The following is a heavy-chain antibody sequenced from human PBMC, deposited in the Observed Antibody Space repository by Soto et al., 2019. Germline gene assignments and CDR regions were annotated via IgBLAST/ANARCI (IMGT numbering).Heavy chain of an antibody. CDR2: MQPSSGRT. D-gene: IGHD1-26*01. J-gene: IGHJ4*01. CDR1: GYSFTVFD. CDR3: ARGVTAGVDY. V-gene: IGHV1-8*01. Sequence: GASMKVSCKAAGYSFTVFDINWVRQTTGQGLEWMGWMQPSSGRTGYAQKFQGRVTMTRDTSINTPYMELSSLTSDDTAFYYCARGVTAGVDYWG.